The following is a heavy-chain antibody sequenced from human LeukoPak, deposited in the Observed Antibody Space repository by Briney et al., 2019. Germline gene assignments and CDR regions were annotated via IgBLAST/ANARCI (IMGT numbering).Heavy chain of an antibody. CDR3: ASGTAKVFADY. CDR2: INHSGST. Sequence: PSETLSLTCAVYGGSFSGYYWSWIRQPPGKGLEWIGEINHSGSTNYNPSLKSRVTISVDTSKNQFSLKLSSVTAADTAVYYCASGTAKVFADYWGQGTLVTVSS. D-gene: IGHD5-18*01. V-gene: IGHV4-34*01. CDR1: GGSFSGYY. J-gene: IGHJ4*02.